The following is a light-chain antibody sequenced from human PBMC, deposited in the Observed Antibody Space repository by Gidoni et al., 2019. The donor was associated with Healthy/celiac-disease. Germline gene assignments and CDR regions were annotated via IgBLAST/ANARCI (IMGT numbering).Light chain of an antibody. CDR3: QQYGSSPPS. CDR2: GAS. J-gene: IGKJ3*01. CDR1: QSVSSSY. Sequence: IVLTPSPGTLSLSPGERATLSCRASQSVSSSYLAWYQQKPGQAPRLLIYGASSRATGIPDRFSGSGSGTDFTLTISRLEPEDFAVYYCQQYGSSPPSXGPGTKVDIK. V-gene: IGKV3-20*01.